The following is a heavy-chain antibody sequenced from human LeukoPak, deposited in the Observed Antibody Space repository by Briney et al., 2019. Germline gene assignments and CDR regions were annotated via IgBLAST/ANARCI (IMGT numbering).Heavy chain of an antibody. CDR1: GGSISSYY. Sequence: SETLSLTCTVSGGSISSYYWSWIRQPPGKGLEWIGYIYYSGSTNYNPSLKSRVTISVDTSKNQFSLKLSSVTAADTAVYYCAREMDYGGNFFDYWGQGTLVTVPS. J-gene: IGHJ4*02. V-gene: IGHV4-59*01. D-gene: IGHD4-23*01. CDR3: AREMDYGGNFFDY. CDR2: IYYSGST.